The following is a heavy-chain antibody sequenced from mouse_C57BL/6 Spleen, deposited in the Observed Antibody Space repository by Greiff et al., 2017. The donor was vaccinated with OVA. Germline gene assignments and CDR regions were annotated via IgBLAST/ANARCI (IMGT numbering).Heavy chain of an antibody. CDR3: ARNWEHFDY. Sequence: VMLVESGPELVKPGASVKISCKASGYAFSSSWMNWVKQRPGKGLEWIGRIYPGDGDTNYNGKFKGKATLTADKSSSTAYMQLSSLTSEDSAVYFCARNWEHFDYWGQGTTPTVSS. CDR2: IYPGDGDT. CDR1: GYAFSSSW. J-gene: IGHJ2*01. V-gene: IGHV1-82*01. D-gene: IGHD4-1*01.